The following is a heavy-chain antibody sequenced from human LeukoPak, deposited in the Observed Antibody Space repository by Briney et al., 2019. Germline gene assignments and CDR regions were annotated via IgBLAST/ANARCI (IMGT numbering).Heavy chain of an antibody. J-gene: IGHJ4*02. V-gene: IGHV3-15*01. D-gene: IGHD1-26*01. CDR1: GFTFSNAW. CDR2: IKSKTDGGTA. Sequence: GGSLRLSCAASGFTFSNAWMSWVRQAPGKGLEWVGRIKSKTDGGTADYAAPMKGRFTISRDDSKNTLYLQMDSLKTEDTAVYFCTTAGPYSGSYGVFDYWGQGTLVTVSS. CDR3: TTAGPYSGSYGVFDY.